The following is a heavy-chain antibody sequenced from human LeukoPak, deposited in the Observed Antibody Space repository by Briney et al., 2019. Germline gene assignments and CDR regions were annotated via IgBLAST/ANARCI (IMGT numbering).Heavy chain of an antibody. Sequence: ASVKVSCKASGYTFTSYAMNWVRQAPGQGLEWMGWMNTNTGNPTYAQGFTGQFVFSLETSVSTAYYCARGRGSSARLGYSYFYIDVWGKGTTVTVSS. CDR2: MNTNTGNP. CDR1: GYTFTSYA. CDR3: FYIDV. D-gene: IGHD1-26*01. J-gene: IGHJ6*03. V-gene: IGHV7-4-1*01.